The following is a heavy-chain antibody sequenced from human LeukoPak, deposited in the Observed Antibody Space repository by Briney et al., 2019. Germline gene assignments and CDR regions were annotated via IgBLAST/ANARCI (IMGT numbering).Heavy chain of an antibody. D-gene: IGHD2-2*01. V-gene: IGHV1-2*02. CDR3: AISGYCSSTSCPPDY. J-gene: IGHJ4*02. CDR1: GYTFTGYY. Sequence: GASVKVSCKASGYTFTGYYMHWVRQAPGQGLEWMGWINPNSGGTNHAQKFQGRVTMTRDTSISTAYMELSRLRSDDTAVYYCAISGYCSSTSCPPDYWGQGTLVTVSS. CDR2: INPNSGGT.